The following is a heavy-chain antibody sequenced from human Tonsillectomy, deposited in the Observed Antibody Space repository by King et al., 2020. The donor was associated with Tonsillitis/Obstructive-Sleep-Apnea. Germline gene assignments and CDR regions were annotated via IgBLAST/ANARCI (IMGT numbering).Heavy chain of an antibody. D-gene: IGHD6-13*01. J-gene: IGHJ5*02. V-gene: IGHV3-9*01. CDR2: ISWDSGSI. Sequence: VQLVESGGGLVQPGRSLRLSCAASGFTFDDYAMHWVRQAPGKGLEWVSGISWDSGSIAYADSVKGRFTISRDNARNSLYLQMNXXRPEDTALYYCAKGAAATRYNWFDPWGQGTLVTVSS. CDR1: GFTFDDYA. CDR3: AKGAAATRYNWFDP.